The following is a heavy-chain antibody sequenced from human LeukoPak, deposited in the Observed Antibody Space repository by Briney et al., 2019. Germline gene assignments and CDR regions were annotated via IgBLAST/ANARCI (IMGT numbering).Heavy chain of an antibody. CDR3: ARDLVHYFDSSGYYTN. D-gene: IGHD3-22*01. V-gene: IGHV4-61*02. CDR2: IYTSGST. Sequence: PSQTLSLTCTVSGGSISSGSYYWSWIRQPAGKGLEWIGRIYTSGSTNYNPSLKSRVTISVDTSKNQFSLKLSSVTAADTAVYYCARDLVHYFDSSGYYTNWGQGTLVTVSS. CDR1: GGSISSGSYY. J-gene: IGHJ4*02.